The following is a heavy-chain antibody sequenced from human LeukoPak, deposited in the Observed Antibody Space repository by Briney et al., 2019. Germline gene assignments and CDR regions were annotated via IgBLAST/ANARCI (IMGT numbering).Heavy chain of an antibody. V-gene: IGHV3-7*01. CDR3: ARDHGSGSYWEGFDP. D-gene: IGHD3-10*01. Sequence: TGGSLRLSCAASGFTFSSYWMSWVRQAPGKGLEWVANIKKDGSEKYYVDSVKGRFTISRDNAKNSLSLQMNSLRVEDTAVYCCARDHGSGSYWEGFDPWGQGTLVTVSS. CDR1: GFTFSSYW. CDR2: IKKDGSEK. J-gene: IGHJ5*02.